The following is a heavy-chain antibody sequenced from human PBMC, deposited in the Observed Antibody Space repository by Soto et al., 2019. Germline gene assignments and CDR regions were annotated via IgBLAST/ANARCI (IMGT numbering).Heavy chain of an antibody. CDR2: MWYDGLRQ. CDR3: VKESTPPFFDS. CDR1: GFTLNNYG. Sequence: SCVGSGFTLNNYGVHWVRQAPGKGLEWVALMWYDGLRQTYLDSVRGRFTVSRDSSTNTIYLQMNSLRVEDTGNYFCVKESTPPFFDSWGQGTPVTVSS. V-gene: IGHV3-33*03. D-gene: IGHD2-15*01. J-gene: IGHJ4*02.